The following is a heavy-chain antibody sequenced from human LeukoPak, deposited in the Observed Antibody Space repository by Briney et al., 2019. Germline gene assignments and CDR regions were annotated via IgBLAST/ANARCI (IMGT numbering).Heavy chain of an antibody. Sequence: SETLSLTCTVSGGSISSSSYYWGWIRQPPGKGLEWIGSIYYSGSTYYNPSLKSRVTISVDTSKNQFSLKLSSVTAADTAVYYXXRHVRAAVAGRIDYWGQGTLVTVSS. CDR3: XRHVRAAVAGRIDY. CDR2: IYYSGST. CDR1: GGSISSSSYY. V-gene: IGHV4-39*01. D-gene: IGHD6-19*01. J-gene: IGHJ4*02.